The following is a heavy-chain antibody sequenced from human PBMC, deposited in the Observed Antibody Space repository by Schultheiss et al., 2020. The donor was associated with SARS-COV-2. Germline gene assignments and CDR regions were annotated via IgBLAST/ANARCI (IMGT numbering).Heavy chain of an antibody. CDR2: IDWDDDK. V-gene: IGHV2-70*01. Sequence: SGPTLVKPTQTLTLTCTFSGFSLSTSGMCVSWIRQPPGKALEWLALIDWDDDKYYSTSLKTRLTISKDTSKNQVVLTMTNMDPVDTATYYCARIPFLRESYYYYGMDVWGQGTTVTVSS. CDR3: ARIPFLRESYYYYGMDV. CDR1: GFSLSTSGMC. J-gene: IGHJ6*02.